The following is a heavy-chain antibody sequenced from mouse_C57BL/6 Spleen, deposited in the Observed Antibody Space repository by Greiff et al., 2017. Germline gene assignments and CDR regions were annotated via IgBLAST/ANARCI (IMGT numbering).Heavy chain of an antibody. CDR1: GYTFTAYT. CDR3: ATLCTTVGEGYAMDY. J-gene: IGHJ4*01. D-gene: IGHD1-1*01. V-gene: IGHV1-18*01. CDR2: INPNHGGT. Sequence: EVQLVDSGPELVKPGASVKIPCKASGYTFTAYTMDWVKPSPGTSLEWIGDINPNHGGTNSNQKFKGKATLTVDKSASTSYMEVLSLTSEYTEVYDSATLCTTVGEGYAMDYWGQGTSVTVSS.